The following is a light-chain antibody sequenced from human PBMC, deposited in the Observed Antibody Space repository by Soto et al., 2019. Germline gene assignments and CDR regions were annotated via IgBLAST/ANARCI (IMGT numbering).Light chain of an antibody. CDR3: QQRRNWPPIT. CDR1: QSVGSN. J-gene: IGKJ5*01. CDR2: DAS. Sequence: ETMMTQSPDTLSVSPGERATLSCRASQSVGSNLAWYQQKPGQAPRLLIYDASNRATGIPARFSGSGSGTDFTLTISSLEPEDFAVYYCQQRRNWPPITFGQGTRLENK. V-gene: IGKV3-11*01.